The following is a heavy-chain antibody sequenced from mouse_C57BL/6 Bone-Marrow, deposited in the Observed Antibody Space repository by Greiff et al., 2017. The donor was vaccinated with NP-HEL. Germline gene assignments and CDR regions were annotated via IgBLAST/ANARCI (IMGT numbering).Heavy chain of an antibody. Sequence: VQLQQPGAELVRPGSSVKLSCKASGYTFTSYWMHWVKQRPIQGLEWIGNIDPSDSETHYNQKFKDKATLTVDKSSSTAYMQLSSLTSEDSAVYYCAILDYDGYYGPFGYWGQGTTLTVSS. D-gene: IGHD2-3*01. V-gene: IGHV1-52*01. CDR2: IDPSDSET. CDR1: GYTFTSYW. CDR3: AILDYDGYYGPFGY. J-gene: IGHJ2*01.